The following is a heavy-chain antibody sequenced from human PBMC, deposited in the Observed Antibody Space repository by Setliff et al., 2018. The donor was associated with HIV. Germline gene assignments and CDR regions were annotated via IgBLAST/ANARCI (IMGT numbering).Heavy chain of an antibody. Sequence: SETLSLTCSVSGGSISSDYWSWIRQSASKGLEWIGRIYPSGGTIYNPSLRSRVTLSVDTSQNQFSLRLTSVTAADTAIYYCARVFPPIRGAPFGTPPGAFDIWGQGTMVTVSS. CDR2: IYPSGGT. CDR3: ARVFPPIRGAPFGTPPGAFDI. V-gene: IGHV4-4*07. J-gene: IGHJ3*02. CDR1: GGSISSDY. D-gene: IGHD2-15*01.